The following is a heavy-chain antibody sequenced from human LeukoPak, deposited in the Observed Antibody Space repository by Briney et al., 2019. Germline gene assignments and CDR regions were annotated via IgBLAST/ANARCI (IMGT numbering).Heavy chain of an antibody. CDR1: GGTFSSYA. J-gene: IGHJ4*02. D-gene: IGHD3-22*01. Sequence: SVKVSCKASGGTFSSYAISWVRQAPGQGLEWMGGIIPIFGTANYAQKFQGRVTITADESTSTAYMELSSLRSEDTAVYYCARGQNYYDSSGYYFGKFDYWGQGTLVTVSS. CDR3: ARGQNYYDSSGYYFGKFDY. V-gene: IGHV1-69*01. CDR2: IIPIFGTA.